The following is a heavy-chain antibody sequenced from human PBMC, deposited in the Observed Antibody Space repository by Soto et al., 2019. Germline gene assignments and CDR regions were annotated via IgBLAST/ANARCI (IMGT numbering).Heavy chain of an antibody. CDR2: IYYSGST. D-gene: IGHD2-2*01. CDR3: ARRHCISTSCYENWFDP. V-gene: IGHV4-31*03. J-gene: IGHJ5*02. Sequence: LSLTCTVSGGSINSGGYYWSWIRQHPGKGLEWIGYIYYSGSTYYNPSLKSRVTISVDTSKNQFSLKLSSVTAADTAVYYCARRHCISTSCYENWFDPWGQGTLVTVSS. CDR1: GGSINSGGYY.